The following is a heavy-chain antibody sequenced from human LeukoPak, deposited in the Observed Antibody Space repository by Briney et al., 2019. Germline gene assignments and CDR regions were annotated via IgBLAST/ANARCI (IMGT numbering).Heavy chain of an antibody. CDR2: INPNSGGT. J-gene: IGHJ5*02. V-gene: IGHV1-2*02. CDR3: ARDIVVVPAAIGGWWFDP. Sequence: ASVKVSCKASGYTFTGYYMHWVRQAPGQGLEWMGWINPNSGGTNYAQKFQGRVTMTRNTSISTAYMELSRLRSDDTAVYYCARDIVVVPAAIGGWWFDPWGQGTLVTVSS. CDR1: GYTFTGYY. D-gene: IGHD2-2*02.